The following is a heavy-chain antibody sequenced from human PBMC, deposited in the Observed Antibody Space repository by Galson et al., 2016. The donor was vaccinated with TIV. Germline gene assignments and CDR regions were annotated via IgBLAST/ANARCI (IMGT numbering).Heavy chain of an antibody. J-gene: IGHJ4*02. CDR2: IDWDDDK. Sequence: PALVKPTQTLTLTCTFSGFSLSTYGMSVGWIRQPPGKALEWLARIDWDDDKFYNSSLKTRLTISKDISRNQVVLAMTNMDPVDTATYYCARAPISIFGFAMSYYFDYWGQGTLVTVSS. D-gene: IGHD3-3*01. CDR3: ARAPISIFGFAMSYYFDY. V-gene: IGHV2-70*17. CDR1: GFSLSTYGMS.